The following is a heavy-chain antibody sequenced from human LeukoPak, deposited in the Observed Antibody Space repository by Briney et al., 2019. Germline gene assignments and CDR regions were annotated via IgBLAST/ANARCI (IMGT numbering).Heavy chain of an antibody. CDR3: ARDLYSSGWTNAFDI. CDR1: GYTFTSYG. D-gene: IGHD6-19*01. V-gene: IGHV1-18*01. J-gene: IGHJ3*02. CDR2: ISAYNGNT. Sequence: ASVKVSCKASGYTFTSYGISWVRQAPGQGLEWMGWISAYNGNTNYAQKLQGRVTMTTDTSTSTAYMELRSLTSEDTALYYCARDLYSSGWTNAFDIWGQGTMVAVSS.